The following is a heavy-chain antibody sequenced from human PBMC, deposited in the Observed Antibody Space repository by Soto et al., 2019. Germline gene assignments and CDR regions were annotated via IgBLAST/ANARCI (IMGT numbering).Heavy chain of an antibody. V-gene: IGHV3-7*01. CDR1: GFTFSRYW. CDR2: IKQDGTEK. Sequence: GGSLRLSCAASGFTFSRYWMNWVRQAPGKGLEWVANIKQDGTEKNYVDSVKGRFTISRDNARNSLYLQMDSLRAEDTAVYFCARGDTPMITGMDSFDXWGQGTMVTVS. CDR3: ARGDTPMITGMDSFDX. D-gene: IGHD5-18*01. J-gene: IGHJ3*02.